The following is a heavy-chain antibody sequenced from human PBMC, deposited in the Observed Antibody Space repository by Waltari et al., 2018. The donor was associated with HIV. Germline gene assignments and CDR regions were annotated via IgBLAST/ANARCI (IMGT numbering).Heavy chain of an antibody. J-gene: IGHJ4*02. CDR2: YNPKSGGT. Sequence: QVQLVQSGAEVKKPGASVKVSCKASGYTFTAYNMHWLRQAPGQGLEWMGWYNPKSGGTNYAQKCEGRGTLTLDTSITKAYMELSRLGSDDTAVYYCARGLSGSYHSCLGDWGQGTRVTVSS. D-gene: IGHD3-10*01. CDR3: ARGLSGSYHSCLGD. CDR1: GYTFTAYN. V-gene: IGHV1-2*02.